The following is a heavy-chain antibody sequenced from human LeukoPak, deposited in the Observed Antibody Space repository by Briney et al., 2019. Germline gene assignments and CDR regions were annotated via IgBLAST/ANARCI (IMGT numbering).Heavy chain of an antibody. V-gene: IGHV1-18*01. CDR3: ARQNSVSKDAAFDI. D-gene: IGHD2-15*01. Sequence: ASVKVSCKASGYTFTNHGISWVRQAPGQGLEWVGWISDHSRDGHYAQKFQGRVTMTSDTSATTAYMELRSLRSDDTAVYYCARQNSVSKDAAFDIWGQGTMVTVS. J-gene: IGHJ3*02. CDR1: GYTFTNHG. CDR2: ISDHSRDG.